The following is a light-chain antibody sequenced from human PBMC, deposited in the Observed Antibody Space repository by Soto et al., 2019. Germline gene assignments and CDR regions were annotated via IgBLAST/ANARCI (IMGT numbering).Light chain of an antibody. J-gene: IGKJ1*01. CDR1: QSVRTY. Sequence: EIEWTQSPSTLSLSPGGRATLTCRASQSVRTYLAWYQQQPGKAPRLLIYDGSNRATGIPARFRGSGSGTDFTLTISSLEPEDFAVYYCQQRSNWSRTFGQGTKVDI. V-gene: IGKV3-11*01. CDR3: QQRSNWSRT. CDR2: DGS.